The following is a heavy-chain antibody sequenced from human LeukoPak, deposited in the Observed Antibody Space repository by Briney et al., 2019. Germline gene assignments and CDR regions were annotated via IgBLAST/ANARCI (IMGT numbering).Heavy chain of an antibody. CDR1: GYTFTRYG. CDR2: ISPNNGNT. Sequence: ASVTVSCKGSGYTFTRYGIGWVRQAPGQGLEWMGWISPNNGNTNYAQKFQGRVTMTTDTSTSTVYMELRSLRSDDTAVYYCAARPSSLPYYFDYWGQGTLVAVSS. CDR3: AARPSSLPYYFDY. J-gene: IGHJ4*02. V-gene: IGHV1-18*01.